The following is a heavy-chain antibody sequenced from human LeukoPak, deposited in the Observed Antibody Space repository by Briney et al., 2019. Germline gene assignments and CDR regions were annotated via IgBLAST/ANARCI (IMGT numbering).Heavy chain of an antibody. D-gene: IGHD3-3*02. CDR1: GGSISSYY. Sequence: SETLSLTCTVSGGSISSYYWSWIRQPPGKELEWIGYIYYSGSTNYNPSLKSRVTISVDTSKNQFSLKLSSVTAADTAVYYCATSPRRALANWFDPWGQGTLVTVSS. J-gene: IGHJ5*02. V-gene: IGHV4-59*01. CDR2: IYYSGST. CDR3: ATSPRRALANWFDP.